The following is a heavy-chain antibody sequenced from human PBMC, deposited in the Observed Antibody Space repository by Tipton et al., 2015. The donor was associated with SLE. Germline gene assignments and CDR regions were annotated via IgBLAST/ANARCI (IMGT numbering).Heavy chain of an antibody. D-gene: IGHD3-10*01. Sequence: SLRLSCSASGFTFNRYWMHWVRQAPGKGLMWVSLIDSDGTITNYADTVKGRFTISRDNAKGTLYLQMNSLRAEDTAVYYCARIHYYGSGSRDYWGQGTLVTVSS. CDR1: GFTFNRYW. V-gene: IGHV3-74*01. CDR2: IDSDGTIT. J-gene: IGHJ4*02. CDR3: ARIHYYGSGSRDY.